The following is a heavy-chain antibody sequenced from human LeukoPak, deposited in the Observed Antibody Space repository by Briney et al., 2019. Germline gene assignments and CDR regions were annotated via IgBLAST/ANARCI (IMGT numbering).Heavy chain of an antibody. Sequence: ASVTVSFKCSGYTFTGYYTHWVRQAPGQGVEWMGWINPNSGGTNCALKFQGRVTMTRDTSISTAYMELSTLRSNDTAVYYCARVLKAMALNTDYWGQGTLVTVSS. CDR3: ARVLKAMALNTDY. V-gene: IGHV1-2*02. CDR2: INPNSGGT. CDR1: GYTFTGYY. D-gene: IGHD4/OR15-4a*01. J-gene: IGHJ4*02.